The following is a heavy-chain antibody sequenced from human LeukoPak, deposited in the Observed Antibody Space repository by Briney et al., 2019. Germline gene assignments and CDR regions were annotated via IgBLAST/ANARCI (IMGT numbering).Heavy chain of an antibody. D-gene: IGHD3-22*01. CDR3: ARVDGSVDY. Sequence: GASVKVSCKASGYTFTRYDINWVRQATGQGLEWMGWINTKSGMTGHAQKFQGRITITKDTSINTVYMELSSLSSEDTAVYFCARVDGSVDYWGQGTLATVSS. CDR1: GYTFTRYD. CDR2: INTKSGMT. V-gene: IGHV1-8*03. J-gene: IGHJ4*02.